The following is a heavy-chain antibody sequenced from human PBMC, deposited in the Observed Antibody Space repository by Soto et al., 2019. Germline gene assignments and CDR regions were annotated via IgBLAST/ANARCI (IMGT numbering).Heavy chain of an antibody. CDR2: IIPFRGTT. CDR1: GGTFNRVS. V-gene: IGHV1-69*01. Sequence: QAQLVQSGPEVKKPGSSVKVSCKASGGTFNRVSLCWVRQAPGQGFEWMGEIIPFRGTTNYAPKFRGRVTITADESTGTSYMDLGSLTSEDTAVYFCARTHFYETGGVFVYFDSWGQGTLVTVSS. J-gene: IGHJ4*02. CDR3: ARTHFYETGGVFVYFDS. D-gene: IGHD3-22*01.